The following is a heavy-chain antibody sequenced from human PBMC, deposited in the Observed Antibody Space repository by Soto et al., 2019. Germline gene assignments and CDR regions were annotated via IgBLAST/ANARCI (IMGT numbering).Heavy chain of an antibody. Sequence: EVHLLESGGGLVEPGGSLRLSCAASGFTFNNYAMSWVRQVPGEGLEWVSAITGSGDTTFYADSAKGRFTIYRDNSRNTLYLQMSSLRAEDTAIFYCSQEGGTASTPYVAHCGQGTLVTGSS. V-gene: IGHV3-23*01. CDR2: ITGSGDTT. CDR3: SQEGGTASTPYVAH. D-gene: IGHD3-10*02. J-gene: IGHJ4*02. CDR1: GFTFNNYA.